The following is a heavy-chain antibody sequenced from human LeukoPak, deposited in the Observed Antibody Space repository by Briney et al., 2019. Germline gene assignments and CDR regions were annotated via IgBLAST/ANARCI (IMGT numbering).Heavy chain of an antibody. V-gene: IGHV3-21*01. CDR3: ASLSDY. D-gene: IGHD2/OR15-2a*01. J-gene: IGHJ4*02. Sequence: GGSLRLSCVASEFTFTTYWMNWVRQAPGKGLEWVSSISSSSSYIYYADSVKGRFTISRDNAKDSLYLQMNSLRAEDTAAYYRASLSDYWGQGTLVTVSS. CDR1: EFTFTTYW. CDR2: ISSSSSYI.